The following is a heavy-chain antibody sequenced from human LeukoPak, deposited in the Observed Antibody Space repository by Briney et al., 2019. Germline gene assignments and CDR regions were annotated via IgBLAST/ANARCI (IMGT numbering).Heavy chain of an antibody. J-gene: IGHJ4*02. CDR1: GGTFSSYA. CDR3: ARVQKKAAGFDY. D-gene: IGHD6-13*01. Sequence: ASVKVSCKASGGTFSSYAISWVRQAPGQGLEWMGWISAYNGNTNYGQKLQGRVTMTTDTSTSTAYMELRSLRSDDTAVYYCARVQKKAAGFDYWGQGTLVTVSS. CDR2: ISAYNGNT. V-gene: IGHV1-18*01.